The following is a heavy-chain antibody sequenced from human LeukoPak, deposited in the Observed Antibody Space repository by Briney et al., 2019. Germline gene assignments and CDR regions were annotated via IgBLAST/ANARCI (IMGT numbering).Heavy chain of an antibody. D-gene: IGHD1-26*01. CDR3: ARGGFSGSYFWGVGLAY. V-gene: IGHV3-21*01. CDR1: GFTFSSYS. Sequence: GGSLRLSCAASGFTFSSYSMNWVRQAPGKGLEWVSSISSSSSYIYYADSVKGRFTISRDNAKNSLYLQMNSLRAEDTAVYYCARGGFSGSYFWGVGLAYWGQGTLVTGSS. J-gene: IGHJ4*02. CDR2: ISSSSSYI.